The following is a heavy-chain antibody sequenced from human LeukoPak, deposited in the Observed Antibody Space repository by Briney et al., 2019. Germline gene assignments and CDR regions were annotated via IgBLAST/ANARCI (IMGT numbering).Heavy chain of an antibody. CDR3: TRHSFAYNWNYGGYYYYMDV. J-gene: IGHJ6*03. V-gene: IGHV3-66*04. CDR2: IYSGGST. D-gene: IGHD1-7*01. CDR1: GFTFSSYW. Sequence: GGSLRLSCAASGFTFSSYWMSWVRQAPGKGLEWVSVIYSGGSTYYADSVKGRFTISRDNSKNTLYLQMNSLRAEDTAVYYCTRHSFAYNWNYGGYYYYMDVWGKGTTVTVSS.